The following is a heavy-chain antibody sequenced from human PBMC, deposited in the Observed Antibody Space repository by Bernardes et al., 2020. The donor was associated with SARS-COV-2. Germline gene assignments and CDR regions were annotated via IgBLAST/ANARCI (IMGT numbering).Heavy chain of an antibody. CDR2: IYPGDSET. Sequence: GESLKISCKGSGYSFSIYWIAWVRQMPGKGLEWMGIIYPGDSETRYSPSFRGQVTMSVDKSTSTAYLQWSSLEASDTAMYFCARVYSYSYHFDSWGQGTLVTVSS. J-gene: IGHJ4*02. D-gene: IGHD5-18*01. CDR3: ARVYSYSYHFDS. CDR1: GYSFSIYW. V-gene: IGHV5-51*01.